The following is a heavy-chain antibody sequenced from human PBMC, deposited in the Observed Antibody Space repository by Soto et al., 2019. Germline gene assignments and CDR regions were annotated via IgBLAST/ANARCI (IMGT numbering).Heavy chain of an antibody. CDR3: ARDARIDYGEYEGRRPYGTDV. J-gene: IGHJ6*02. CDR2: IYYSGST. CDR1: GGSVSSGSYY. V-gene: IGHV4-61*01. D-gene: IGHD4-17*01. Sequence: SETLSLTCTVSGGSVSSGSYYWSWIRQPPGKGLEWIGYIYYSGSTNYNPSLKSRVTISVDTSKNQFSLKLSSVTAADTAVYYCARDARIDYGEYEGRRPYGTDVRGPATTLTVSS.